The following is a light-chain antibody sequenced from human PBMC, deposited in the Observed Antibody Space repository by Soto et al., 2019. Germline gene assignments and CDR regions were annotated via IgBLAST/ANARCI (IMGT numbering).Light chain of an antibody. V-gene: IGLV2-14*03. CDR2: DVS. J-gene: IGLJ1*01. Sequence: QSVLTQSPSASGSPGQSVTISCTGTSSDIGGYNSVSWYQQHPGKAPKVMIYDVSNRPSGVSNRFSGSKSGNTASLTISGLQAEDEADYYCSSYTSSSTLEGYVFGTGTKVT. CDR3: SSYTSSSTLEGYV. CDR1: SSDIGGYNS.